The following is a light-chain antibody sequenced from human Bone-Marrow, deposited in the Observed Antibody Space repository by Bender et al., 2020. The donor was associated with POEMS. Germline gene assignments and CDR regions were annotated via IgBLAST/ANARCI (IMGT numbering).Light chain of an antibody. V-gene: IGLV1-44*01. Sequence: QSVLTQPPSASGAPGQKVTISCSGSTSNIATNAVNWYQQLPPAAPKLLIHSNNRRPSGVPDRFSGSKSGTSASLAISGLQSDDEADYYCSSYTGVNSLMFGGGTRLTVL. CDR1: TSNIATNA. CDR2: SNN. CDR3: SSYTGVNSLM. J-gene: IGLJ3*02.